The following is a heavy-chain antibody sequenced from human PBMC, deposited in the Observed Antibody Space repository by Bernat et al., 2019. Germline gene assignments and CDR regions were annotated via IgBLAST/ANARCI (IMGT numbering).Heavy chain of an antibody. D-gene: IGHD3-10*01. CDR2: INHSGST. CDR3: AREGAGFGEFDDAFDI. Sequence: QVQLQQWGAGLLKPSETLSLTCAVYGGSFSGYYWSWIRQPPGKGLVWVGEINHSGSTNYNPSLKSRLTISVDTSKTHFSLTLISVTAADTAVYYCAREGAGFGEFDDAFDIWGQGTMVTVSS. CDR1: GGSFSGYY. V-gene: IGHV4-34*01. J-gene: IGHJ3*02.